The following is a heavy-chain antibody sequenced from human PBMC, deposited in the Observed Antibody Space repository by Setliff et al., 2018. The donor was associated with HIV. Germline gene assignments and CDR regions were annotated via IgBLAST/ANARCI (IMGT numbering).Heavy chain of an antibody. Sequence: PSETLSLTCTVSGGSISSGDYYWSWIRQPPGKGLEWIGYIYYNGNAYYNPSLKSRVTISVDRSKNQFSLKLSSVTAADTAVYYCAREVDVVTTSDAFDIWGQGTMVTVSS. D-gene: IGHD2-21*02. J-gene: IGHJ3*02. CDR1: GGSISSGDYY. CDR2: IYYNGNA. V-gene: IGHV4-30-4*08. CDR3: AREVDVVTTSDAFDI.